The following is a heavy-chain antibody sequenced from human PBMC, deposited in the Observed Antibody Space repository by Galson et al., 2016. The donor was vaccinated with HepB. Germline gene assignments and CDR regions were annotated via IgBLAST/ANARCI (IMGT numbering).Heavy chain of an antibody. CDR2: ISTYNGDT. CDR3: ARISGYRFGYSAY. J-gene: IGHJ4*02. V-gene: IGHV1-18*01. Sequence: SVKVSCKASGYTFTSYGISWLRQAPGQGLEWMGWISTYNGDTKYAQKLQGRVTMTTDTSTTTAYMELRSLRSDDTAVYYCARISGYRFGYSAYWGQGTLVTVSS. D-gene: IGHD5-18*01. CDR1: GYTFTSYG.